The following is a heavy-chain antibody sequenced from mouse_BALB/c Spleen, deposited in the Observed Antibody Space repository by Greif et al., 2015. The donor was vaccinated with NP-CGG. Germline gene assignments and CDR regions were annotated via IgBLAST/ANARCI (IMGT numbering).Heavy chain of an antibody. CDR2: IYPGDGDT. CDR3: ARGGPFAY. J-gene: IGHJ3*01. Sequence: QVQLQQSGAELARPGASVKLSCKASGYTFTSYWMQWVKQRPGQGLEWIGAIYPGDGDTRYTQKFKGKATLTADKSSSTAYMQLSSLASEDSAVYYCARGGPFAYWGQGTLVTVSA. CDR1: GYTFTSYW. V-gene: IGHV1-87*01.